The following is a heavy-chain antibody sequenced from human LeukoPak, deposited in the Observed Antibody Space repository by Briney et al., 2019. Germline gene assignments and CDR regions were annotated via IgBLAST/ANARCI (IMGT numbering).Heavy chain of an antibody. CDR2: INHSGST. J-gene: IGHJ4*02. CDR3: ARGRGPFDY. V-gene: IGHV4-34*01. CDR1: GGSFSGYY. Sequence: SETLSLTCAVYGGSFSGYYWSWIRQPPGKGLEWIGEINHSGSTSYNPSLKSRVTISVDTSKNQFSLKLSSVTAADTAVYYCARGRGPFDYWGQGTLVTVSS.